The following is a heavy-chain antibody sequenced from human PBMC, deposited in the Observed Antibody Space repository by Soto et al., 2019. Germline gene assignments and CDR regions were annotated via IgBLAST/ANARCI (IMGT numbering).Heavy chain of an antibody. Sequence: AETLSLTCTVSGGSISSYYWSWIRQPPGKGLEWIGYIYYSGSTNYNPSLKSRVTISVDTSKNQFSLKLSSVTAADTAVYYCAILPRPPYSYYMGARSKGTTVPVSS. CDR2: IYYSGST. J-gene: IGHJ6*03. V-gene: IGHV4-59*08. CDR1: GGSISSYY. CDR3: AILPRPPYSYYMGA.